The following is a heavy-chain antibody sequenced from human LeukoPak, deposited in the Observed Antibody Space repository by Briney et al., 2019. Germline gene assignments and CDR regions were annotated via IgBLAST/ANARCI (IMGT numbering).Heavy chain of an antibody. D-gene: IGHD2-15*01. CDR3: ARSFSVAATDYYYGMDV. V-gene: IGHV5-51*01. Sequence: GESLKISCKGSGYSFTSYWIGWVRQMPGKGLEWMGIIYPGDSDTRYSPSFQGQVTISADKSISTAYLQWSSLKASDTAMYYCARSFSVAATDYYYGMDVWGQGTTVTVSS. J-gene: IGHJ6*02. CDR2: IYPGDSDT. CDR1: GYSFTSYW.